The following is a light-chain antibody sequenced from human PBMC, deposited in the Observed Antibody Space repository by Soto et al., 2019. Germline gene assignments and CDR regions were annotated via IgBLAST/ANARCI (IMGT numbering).Light chain of an antibody. CDR1: QSISGW. J-gene: IGKJ1*01. CDR3: QQYNSYSRTWT. CDR2: KAS. V-gene: IGKV1-5*03. Sequence: DIQMTQSPSTLSASVGDSVTITCRASQSISGWLAWYQQKPGKAPKLLIYKASSLESGVPSRFSGSGSGTEFTLTISSLQPDDFATYYCQQYNSYSRTWTFGQGTKVEIK.